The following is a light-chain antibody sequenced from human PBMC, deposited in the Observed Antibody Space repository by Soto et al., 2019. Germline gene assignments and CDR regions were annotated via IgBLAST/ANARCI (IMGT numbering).Light chain of an antibody. CDR2: GVS. CDR3: QQYNDWPWT. CDR1: QSFSTS. V-gene: IGKV3D-15*01. J-gene: IGKJ1*01. Sequence: EIVMTQSPATLSVSPGERAFLSCRASQSFSTSLAWYQQKLGQPPRLLIYGVSNRAAGIPARFSGSGSGTEFTRTISGLQSDDAALYYCQQYNDWPWTFGQGTKVEIK.